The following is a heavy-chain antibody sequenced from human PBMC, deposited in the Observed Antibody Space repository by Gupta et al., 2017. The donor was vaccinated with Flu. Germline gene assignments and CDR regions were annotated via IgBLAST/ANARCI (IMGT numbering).Heavy chain of an antibody. V-gene: IGHV5-51*01. CDR1: GYTFSNYW. CDR2: IYPGDSET. J-gene: IGHJ5*02. CDR3: ARHVSGMIVDQRSWNWLDP. D-gene: IGHD3-22*01. Sequence: EVQLVQSGAEVKKPGESLKISCKGSGYTFSNYWIAWVRQMPGKGLEWMGIIYPGDSETSYSPSFQGQVTMSVDKSINTAYLQWSSLKASDTAMYYCARHVSGMIVDQRSWNWLDPWGQGTLVTVSS.